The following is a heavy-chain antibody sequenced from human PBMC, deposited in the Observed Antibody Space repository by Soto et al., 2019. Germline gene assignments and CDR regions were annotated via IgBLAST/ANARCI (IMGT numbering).Heavy chain of an antibody. CDR3: TTTPVGATTVYYYGMDV. Sequence: GASVKVSCKASGYTFTGYYMHWVRQAPGQGLEWMGWINPNSGGTNYAQKFQGWVTMTRDTSISTAYMELSSLKTEDTAVYYCTTTPVGATTVYYYGMDVWGQGTTVTVSS. CDR2: INPNSGGT. D-gene: IGHD1-26*01. V-gene: IGHV1-2*04. J-gene: IGHJ6*02. CDR1: GYTFTGYY.